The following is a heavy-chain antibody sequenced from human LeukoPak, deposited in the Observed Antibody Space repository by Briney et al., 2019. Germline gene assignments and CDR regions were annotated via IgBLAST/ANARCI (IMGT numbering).Heavy chain of an antibody. V-gene: IGHV3-7*01. CDR2: IKQDGREK. Sequence: GGSLRLSCAASGFTFSNYWMTWVRQAPGKGLEWVANIKQDGREKYYVDSVKGRFTISRDNAKNSLYLQMNSLRANDTAVYYCATWGGLGDYWGQGTLVTVSS. D-gene: IGHD3-16*01. CDR1: GFTFSNYW. J-gene: IGHJ4*02. CDR3: ATWGGLGDY.